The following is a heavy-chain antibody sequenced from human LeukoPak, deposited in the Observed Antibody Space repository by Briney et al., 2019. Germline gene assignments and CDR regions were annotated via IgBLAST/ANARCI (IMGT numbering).Heavy chain of an antibody. D-gene: IGHD6-19*01. V-gene: IGHV1-69*13. CDR2: IIPIFGTA. J-gene: IGHJ4*02. CDR1: GGTFSSYA. Sequence: GASVKVSCKASGGTFSSYAISWVRQAPGQGLEWMGGIIPIFGTANYAQKFQGRVTITADESTNTAYTELSSLRSEDTAAYYCAKGQYSSGWYPFDYWGQGTLVTVSS. CDR3: AKGQYSSGWYPFDY.